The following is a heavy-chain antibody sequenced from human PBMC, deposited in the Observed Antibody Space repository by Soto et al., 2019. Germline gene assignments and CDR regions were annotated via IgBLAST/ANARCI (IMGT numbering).Heavy chain of an antibody. V-gene: IGHV3-48*03. J-gene: IGHJ6*02. CDR2: ISSSGSTI. D-gene: IGHD6-19*01. CDR1: GFTCSSYE. Sequence: GSLRLSCAASGFTCSSYEMNWVRQAPGKGLEWVSYISSSGSTIYYADSVKGRFTISRDNAKNSLYLQMNSLRAEDTAVYYCARDSYSSGYYYGMDVWGQGTTVTVS. CDR3: ARDSYSSGYYYGMDV.